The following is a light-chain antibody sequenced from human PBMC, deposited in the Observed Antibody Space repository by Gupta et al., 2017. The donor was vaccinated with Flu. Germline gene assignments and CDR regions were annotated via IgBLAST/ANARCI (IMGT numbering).Light chain of an antibody. CDR2: EVS. Sequence: QSALTQPASVSGSPGQSITLSCTGTSSDIGGYNYVSWYQQHPGKAPKLMIYEVSYRPSGISDRFSGSKAGNTASLTISGLQAEDDADYYCSSYTGSVTVFGGGTKLTVL. J-gene: IGLJ3*02. V-gene: IGLV2-14*01. CDR3: SSYTGSVTV. CDR1: SSDIGGYNY.